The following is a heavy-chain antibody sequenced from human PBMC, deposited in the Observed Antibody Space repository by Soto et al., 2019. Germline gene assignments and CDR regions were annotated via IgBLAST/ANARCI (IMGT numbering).Heavy chain of an antibody. V-gene: IGHV6-1*01. CDR2: TYYRSKWYN. J-gene: IGHJ5*02. CDR1: GDSVSSNSAA. CDR3: ARELFSSGWTPGGWSAP. Sequence: SQTLSLTCAISGDSVSSNSAAWNWIRQSPSRGLEWLGRTYYRSKWYNDYAVSVKSRITINPDTSKNQFSLQLNPVTPEDTAVYYCARELFSSGWTPGGWSAPWGQGTLVTVSS. D-gene: IGHD6-19*01.